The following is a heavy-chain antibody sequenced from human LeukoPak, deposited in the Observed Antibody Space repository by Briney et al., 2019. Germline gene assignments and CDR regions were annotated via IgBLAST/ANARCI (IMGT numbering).Heavy chain of an antibody. D-gene: IGHD5-12*01. V-gene: IGHV4-59*12. J-gene: IGHJ5*02. CDR2: IYHSGST. CDR1: GGSISSYY. Sequence: SETLSLTCTVSGGSISSYYWSWIRQPPGKGLEWIGSIYHSGSTNYNPSLKSRVTISVDTSKNQFSLKLSSVTAADTAVYYCARQIRWLRYWFDPWGQGTLVTVSS. CDR3: ARQIRWLRYWFDP.